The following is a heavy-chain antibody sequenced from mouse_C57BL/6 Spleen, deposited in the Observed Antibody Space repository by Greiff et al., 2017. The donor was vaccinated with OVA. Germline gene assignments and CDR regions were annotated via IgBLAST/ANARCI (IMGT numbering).Heavy chain of an antibody. J-gene: IGHJ1*03. V-gene: IGHV5-17*01. D-gene: IGHD1-1*01. CDR3: ARPPYYYGSSYDFDV. CDR2: ISSGSSTI. CDR1: GFTFSDYG. Sequence: EVKLVESGGGLVKPGGSLKLSCAASGFTFSDYGMHWVRQAPEKGLEWVAYISSGSSTIYYADTVKGRFTISRDNAKNTLFLQMTSLRSEDTAMYYCARPPYYYGSSYDFDVWGTGTTVTVSS.